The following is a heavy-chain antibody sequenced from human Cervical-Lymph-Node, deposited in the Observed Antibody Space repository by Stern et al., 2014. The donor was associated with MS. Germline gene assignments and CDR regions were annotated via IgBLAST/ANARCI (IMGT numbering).Heavy chain of an antibody. D-gene: IGHD6-13*01. CDR2: IFPVFVTP. V-gene: IGHV1-69*01. CDR3: ALSSETSDRWYSLGYDL. J-gene: IGHJ5*02. Sequence: QVQLVQSGAEGTKSGSSVKVSCKASGGTFSKFPSSWVRQAPGQGLEWMGGIFPVFVTPTYAQEFRGRVTITADVSTSTVYMELSSLRSDDTAVYYCALSSETSDRWYSLGYDLWGQGTLVTVSS. CDR1: GGTFSKFP.